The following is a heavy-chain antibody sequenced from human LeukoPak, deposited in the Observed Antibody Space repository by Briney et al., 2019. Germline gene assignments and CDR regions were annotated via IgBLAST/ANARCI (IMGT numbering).Heavy chain of an antibody. V-gene: IGHV3-9*01. CDR2: ISWNSGVI. D-gene: IGHD3-22*01. CDR1: GFTFDDYA. CDR3: AKDMATQYYYDTSGIVC. Sequence: PGGSLRLSCAASGFTFDDYAMHWVRQAPGKGLEWVSGISWNSGVIGYADSVKGRFTISRDNAKNSLYLQMNSLRAEDTAFYYCAKDMATQYYYDTSGIVCWGQGTLVTVSS. J-gene: IGHJ4*02.